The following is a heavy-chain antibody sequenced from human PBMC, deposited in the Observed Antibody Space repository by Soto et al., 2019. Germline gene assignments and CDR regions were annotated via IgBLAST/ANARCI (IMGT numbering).Heavy chain of an antibody. D-gene: IGHD3-10*01. CDR1: GYTFTGYY. CDR2: INPNSGGT. CDR3: ASSITMVRGVMRYYGMDV. V-gene: IGHV1-2*04. J-gene: IGHJ6*02. Sequence: ASVEVSCRASGYTFTGYYMHWVRQAPGQGLEWMGWINPNSGGTNYAQKFQGWVTMTRDTSISTAYMELSRLRSDDTAVYYCASSITMVRGVMRYYGMDVWGQGTTVTVSS.